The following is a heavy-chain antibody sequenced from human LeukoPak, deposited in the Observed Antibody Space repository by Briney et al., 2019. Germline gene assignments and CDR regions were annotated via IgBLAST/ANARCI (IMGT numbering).Heavy chain of an antibody. CDR2: ITPIFGAA. V-gene: IGHV1-69*05. Sequence: GSSVKVSCKASGGTFSSYPFTWVRQAPGQGLEWMGEITPIFGAANYAQTFQGRVTITTDESTSTAYMELSSLRSEDTAVYYCARDRLGIKRFDPWGQGTLVTVSS. J-gene: IGHJ5*02. CDR3: ARDRLGIKRFDP. CDR1: GGTFSSYP. D-gene: IGHD3-10*01.